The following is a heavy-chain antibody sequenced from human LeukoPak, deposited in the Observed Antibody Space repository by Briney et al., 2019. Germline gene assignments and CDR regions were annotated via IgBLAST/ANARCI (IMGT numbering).Heavy chain of an antibody. CDR2: INPNSGGT. CDR1: GYTFTGYY. D-gene: IGHD2-15*01. J-gene: IGHJ5*02. Sequence: ASVKVSCKASGYTFTGYYMHWVRQAPGQGLEWMGWINPNSGGTNHAQKFQGRVTMTRDTSISTAYMELSRLRSDDTAVYYCARKRKSGGSATSDWFDPWGQGTLVTVSS. CDR3: ARKRKSGGSATSDWFDP. V-gene: IGHV1-2*02.